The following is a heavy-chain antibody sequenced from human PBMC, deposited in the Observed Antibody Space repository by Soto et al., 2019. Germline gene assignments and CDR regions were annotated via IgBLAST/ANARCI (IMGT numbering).Heavy chain of an antibody. V-gene: IGHV4-39*01. CDR2: IYYSGST. Sequence: QLQLQESGPGLVKPSETLSLTCTVSGGSISSSSYYWGWIRQPPGKGLEWIGSIYYSGSTYYNPSLKSRVTISVDTSKNQCTLKLSSVTASDTAVYYCARHVGGYSDYDNAFDIWGQGTMVTVTS. D-gene: IGHD5-12*01. CDR1: GGSISSSSYY. J-gene: IGHJ3*02. CDR3: ARHVGGYSDYDNAFDI.